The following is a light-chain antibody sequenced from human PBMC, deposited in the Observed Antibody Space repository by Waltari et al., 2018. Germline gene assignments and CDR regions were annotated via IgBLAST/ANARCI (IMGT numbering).Light chain of an antibody. Sequence: SYELTQPPSVSVSPGQTASITCYGDKLGDKCSYWYQQRPGQSPVLFISQDSQRPSAIPGRVSGSNSGNTATLTISGTQAMDEADYYCQAWDSSTVVFGGGTKLAVL. CDR1: KLGDKC. V-gene: IGLV3-1*01. J-gene: IGLJ2*01. CDR3: QAWDSSTVV. CDR2: QDS.